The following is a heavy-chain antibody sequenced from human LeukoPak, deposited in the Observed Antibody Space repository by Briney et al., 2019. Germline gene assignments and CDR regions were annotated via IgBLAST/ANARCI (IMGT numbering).Heavy chain of an antibody. J-gene: IGHJ4*02. V-gene: IGHV4-34*01. CDR2: INHSGST. Sequence: PSETLSLTCAVYVGSFSGYYWSWIRQPPGKGLEWIGEINHSGSTNYNPSLKSRVTISVDTSKNQFSLKLSSVTAADTAVYYCARGRRLNYYGSGSHIDYWGQGTLVTVSS. D-gene: IGHD3-10*01. CDR1: VGSFSGYY. CDR3: ARGRRLNYYGSGSHIDY.